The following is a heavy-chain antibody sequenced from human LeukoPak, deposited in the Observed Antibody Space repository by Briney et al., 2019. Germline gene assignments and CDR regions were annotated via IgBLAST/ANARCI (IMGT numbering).Heavy chain of an antibody. D-gene: IGHD1-26*01. Sequence: PGGSLRLSCAASGFTFSSYAMSWVRQSPGKGLEWVSRINEDGTTITYADSVKGRFTISRDDAKNTLYLQMNSLRADDTAIYYCVRDFSGAVDSWGQGTLVTVSS. V-gene: IGHV3-74*01. J-gene: IGHJ4*02. CDR3: VRDFSGAVDS. CDR1: GFTFSSYA. CDR2: INEDGTTI.